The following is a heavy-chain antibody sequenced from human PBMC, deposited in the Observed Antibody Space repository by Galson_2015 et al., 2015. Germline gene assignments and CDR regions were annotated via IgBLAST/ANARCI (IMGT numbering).Heavy chain of an antibody. CDR3: AAADDILTGYLY. J-gene: IGHJ1*01. Sequence: SLRLSCAASGFTVSSDYVSWVRQAPGKGLEWVSVIYRGGSTHYADSVKGRFTISRDTSKKMLYLQTNSLRAEDTAVYYCAAADDILTGYLYWGQGTLVTVSS. D-gene: IGHD3-9*01. CDR1: GFTVSSDY. CDR2: IYRGGST. V-gene: IGHV3-53*01.